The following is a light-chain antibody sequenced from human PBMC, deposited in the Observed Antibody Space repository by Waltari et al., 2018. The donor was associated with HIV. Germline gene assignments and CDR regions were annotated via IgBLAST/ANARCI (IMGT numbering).Light chain of an antibody. V-gene: IGLV2-14*03. CDR2: DVT. J-gene: IGLJ2*01. CDR1: SSDVGAYDY. CDR3: GSYTTTSTLGV. Sequence: QSALTQPASVSGSPGQPITISCIGSSSDVGAYDYVSWYQHHPGKAPKLLIYDVTHRPSGISARFSGSKSGNTASLTISGLQADDEADYYCGSYTTTSTLGVFGGGTKLTVL.